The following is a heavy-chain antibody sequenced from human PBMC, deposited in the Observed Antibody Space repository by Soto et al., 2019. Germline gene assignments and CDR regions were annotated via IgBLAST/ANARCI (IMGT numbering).Heavy chain of an antibody. CDR2: INHSGST. CDR1: GGSFSGYY. D-gene: IGHD2-2*01. CDR3: ARGRYCSSTSCYRSWFDP. J-gene: IGHJ5*02. Sequence: QVQLQQWGAGLLKPSETLSLTCAVYGGSFSGYYWSWIRQPPGKGLEWIGEINHSGSTNYNPSLKSRVTISVDTSKNQFSLKLSSVTAADTAVYYCARGRYCSSTSCYRSWFDPWGQGTLVTVSS. V-gene: IGHV4-34*01.